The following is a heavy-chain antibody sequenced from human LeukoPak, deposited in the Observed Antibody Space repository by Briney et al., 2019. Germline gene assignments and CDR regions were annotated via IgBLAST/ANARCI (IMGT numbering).Heavy chain of an antibody. CDR2: INHSGST. CDR1: GGSISSYY. Sequence: SETLSLTCTVSGGSISSYYWSWIRQPPGKGLEWIGEINHSGSTNYNPSLKSRVTISVDTSKNQFSLKLSSVTAADTAVYYCARGMWLRSRDFGMDVWGQGTTVTVSS. J-gene: IGHJ6*02. D-gene: IGHD5-12*01. CDR3: ARGMWLRSRDFGMDV. V-gene: IGHV4-34*01.